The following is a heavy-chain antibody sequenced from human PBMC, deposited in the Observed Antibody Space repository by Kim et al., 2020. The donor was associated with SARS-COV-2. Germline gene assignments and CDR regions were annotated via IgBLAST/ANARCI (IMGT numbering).Heavy chain of an antibody. CDR3: ARDLGDSSGYYWGNYYYYGMDV. CDR1: GFTFSDYY. CDR2: ISSSGSTI. J-gene: IGHJ6*02. D-gene: IGHD3-22*01. V-gene: IGHV3-11*04. Sequence: GGSLILSCAASGFTFSDYYMSWIRQAPGKGLEWVSYISSSGSTIYYADSVKGRFTISRDNAKNSLYLQMNSLRAEDTAVYYCARDLGDSSGYYWGNYYYYGMDVWGQGTTVTVSS.